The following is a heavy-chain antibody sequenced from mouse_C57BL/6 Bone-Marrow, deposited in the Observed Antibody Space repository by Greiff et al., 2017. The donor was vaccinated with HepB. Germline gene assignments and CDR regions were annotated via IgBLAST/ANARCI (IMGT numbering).Heavy chain of an antibody. Sequence: VQLKESGPELVKPGASVKISCKASGYSFTDYNMNWVKQSNGKSLVWIGVINPNYGTTSYNQKFKGKATLTVDQSSSTAYMQLNSLTSEDSAVYYCAREGYYGSSYVDYFDYWGQGTTLTVSS. V-gene: IGHV1-39*01. D-gene: IGHD1-1*01. CDR3: AREGYYGSSYVDYFDY. J-gene: IGHJ2*01. CDR1: GYSFTDYN. CDR2: INPNYGTT.